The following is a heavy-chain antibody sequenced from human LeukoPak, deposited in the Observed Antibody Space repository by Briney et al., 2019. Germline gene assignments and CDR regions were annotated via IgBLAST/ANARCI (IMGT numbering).Heavy chain of an antibody. CDR3: ARGKKQQLLYYYYYMDV. CDR2: INHSGST. V-gene: IGHV4-34*01. J-gene: IGHJ6*03. CDR1: GGSFSGYY. Sequence: PSETLSLTCAVYGGSFSGYYWSWIRQPPGKGLEWIGEINHSGSTNYNPSLKSRVTISVDTSKNQFSLKLSSVTAADTAVYYCARGKKQQLLYYYYYMDVWGKGTTATVSS. D-gene: IGHD6-13*01.